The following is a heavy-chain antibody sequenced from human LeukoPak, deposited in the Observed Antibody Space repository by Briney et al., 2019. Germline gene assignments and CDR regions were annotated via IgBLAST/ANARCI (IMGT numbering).Heavy chain of an antibody. V-gene: IGHV3-30*02. Sequence: GGSLRLSCAASGFTFGSYGMHWVRQAPGKGLEWVAFIRYDGSNKYYADSVKGRFTISRDNSKNTLYLQMNSLRAEDTALYYCAKDMGGGLNYYYYMDVWGKGTTVTVSS. CDR3: AKDMGGGLNYYYYMDV. CDR2: IRYDGSNK. J-gene: IGHJ6*03. D-gene: IGHD1-26*01. CDR1: GFTFGSYG.